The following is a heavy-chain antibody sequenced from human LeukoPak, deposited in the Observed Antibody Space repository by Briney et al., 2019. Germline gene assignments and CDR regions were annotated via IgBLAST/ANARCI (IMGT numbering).Heavy chain of an antibody. D-gene: IGHD3-22*01. Sequence: GGSLRLSCAASGFTFSSYERNWVRQAPGKGLEWVSYISSSGTTIYYADSVKGRFTISRDNAKNSLYLQMNSLRAEDTAVYYCARDSSLYDSSGYLRVWGQGTLVTVSS. CDR2: ISSSGTTI. CDR3: ARDSSLYDSSGYLRV. J-gene: IGHJ4*02. V-gene: IGHV3-48*03. CDR1: GFTFSSYE.